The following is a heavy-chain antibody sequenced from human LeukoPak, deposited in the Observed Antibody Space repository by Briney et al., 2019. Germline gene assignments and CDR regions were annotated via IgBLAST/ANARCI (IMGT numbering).Heavy chain of an antibody. CDR1: GYSISSGYH. Sequence: SETLSLTCAVSGYSISSGYHWGWIRQPPGKGLEWIGSISHSGSTYYSPSLKRRVTISVDTSKNQFSLKLSSVTAADTAVYYCARGKKGSFMVRGICSWFDPWGQGTLVTVSS. D-gene: IGHD3-10*01. CDR2: ISHSGST. V-gene: IGHV4-38-2*01. CDR3: ARGKKGSFMVRGICSWFDP. J-gene: IGHJ5*02.